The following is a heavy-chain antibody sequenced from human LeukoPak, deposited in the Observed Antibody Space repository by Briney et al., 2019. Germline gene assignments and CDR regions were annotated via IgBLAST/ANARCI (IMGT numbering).Heavy chain of an antibody. Sequence: KPSETLSLTCAVYGGSFSGYYWSWIRQPPGKGLEWIGEINHSGSTNYNPSPKSRVTISVDTSKNQFSLKLSSVTAADTAVYYCARRGWDNWNYENYWGQGTLVTVSS. V-gene: IGHV4-34*01. CDR3: ARRGWDNWNYENY. J-gene: IGHJ4*02. CDR2: INHSGST. D-gene: IGHD1-7*01. CDR1: GGSFSGYY.